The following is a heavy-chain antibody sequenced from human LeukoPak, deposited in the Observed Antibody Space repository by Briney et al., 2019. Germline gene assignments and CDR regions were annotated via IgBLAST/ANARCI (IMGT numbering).Heavy chain of an antibody. CDR2: INPHNGDT. CDR3: ATVRDIVVGGGPYYFDY. CDR1: GYTFVGYY. D-gene: IGHD2-15*01. V-gene: IGHV1-2*02. Sequence: ASVKVSCKASGYTFVGYYLHWVRQAPGQGLEWMGWINPHNGDTNYAQKFQGRVTMTRDTSITTAYMELSRLKSDDTAVYYCATVRDIVVGGGPYYFDYWGQGTLVTVSS. J-gene: IGHJ4*02.